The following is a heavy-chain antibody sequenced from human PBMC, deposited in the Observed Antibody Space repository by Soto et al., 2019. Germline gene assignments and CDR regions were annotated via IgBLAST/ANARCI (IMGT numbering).Heavy chain of an antibody. V-gene: IGHV1-69*12. Sequence: QVQLVQSGAEVKKPGSSVKVSCKASGGTFSSYAISWVRQAPGQGLEWMGGIIPIFGTANYAQKFQGRVTITADESXSXXYMERSSLRSEDTAVYYCARELYSYGSYYYYGMDVWGQGTTVTVSS. J-gene: IGHJ6*02. CDR1: GGTFSSYA. CDR2: IIPIFGTA. CDR3: ARELYSYGSYYYYGMDV. D-gene: IGHD5-18*01.